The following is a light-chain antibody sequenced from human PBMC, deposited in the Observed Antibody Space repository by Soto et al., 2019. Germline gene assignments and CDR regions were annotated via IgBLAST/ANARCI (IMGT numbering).Light chain of an antibody. J-gene: IGKJ4*01. CDR1: QSVSSN. CDR2: GAS. V-gene: IGKV3-15*01. Sequence: DIVMTQSPATLSVSPGERATLSCRASQSVSSNLAWYQQKFGQAPRPLIYGASTRATGIPARFSGSGSGTEFTLTISSLQSEDFAVYYCHQYNNWPPLTFGGGTKVEIK. CDR3: HQYNNWPPLT.